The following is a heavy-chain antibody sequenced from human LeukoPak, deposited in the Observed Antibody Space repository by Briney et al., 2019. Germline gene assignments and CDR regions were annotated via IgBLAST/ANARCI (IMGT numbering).Heavy chain of an antibody. CDR2: IKSKSVGETT. CDR1: GLTFTSAW. V-gene: IGHV3-15*01. Sequence: GGSLRVSCATSGLTFTSAWLTWVRQAPGKGLEWVGRIKSKSVGETTDYAAPVKGRFTISRDDSENTLYLQMNSLKTEDTAVYYCTTHSGNDLRSWGQGTLVTVSS. D-gene: IGHD5-12*01. J-gene: IGHJ5*02. CDR3: TTHSGNDLRS.